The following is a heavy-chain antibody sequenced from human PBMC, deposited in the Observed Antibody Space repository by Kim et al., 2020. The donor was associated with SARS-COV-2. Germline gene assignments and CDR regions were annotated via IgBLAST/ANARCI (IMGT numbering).Heavy chain of an antibody. CDR3: AKVSSNWSTRSYWYFDL. Sequence: GGSLRLSCAASGFTFGDYAMHWVRQAPGKGLEWVSGISWNSGSIGYADSVKGRFTISRDNAKNSLKLQMKSLRAEDTALYYCAKVSSNWSTRSYWYFDLWGRGTLVTVSS. D-gene: IGHD6-13*01. V-gene: IGHV3-9*01. CDR1: GFTFGDYA. CDR2: ISWNSGSI. J-gene: IGHJ2*01.